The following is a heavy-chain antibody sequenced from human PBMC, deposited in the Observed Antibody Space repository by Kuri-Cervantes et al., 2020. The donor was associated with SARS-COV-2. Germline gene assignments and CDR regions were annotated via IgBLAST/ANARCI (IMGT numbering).Heavy chain of an antibody. CDR2: INPNSGGT. D-gene: IGHD5-12*01. CDR1: GYTFTGYY. CDR3: ARGRGIQWDAFGI. J-gene: IGHJ3*02. Sequence: ASVKVSCKASGYTFTGYYMHWVRQAPGQGLEWMGWINPNSGGTSYAQKFQGRVTMTRDTSISTAYMELSRLRSDDTAVYYCARGRGIQWDAFGIWGQGTMVTVSS. V-gene: IGHV1-2*02.